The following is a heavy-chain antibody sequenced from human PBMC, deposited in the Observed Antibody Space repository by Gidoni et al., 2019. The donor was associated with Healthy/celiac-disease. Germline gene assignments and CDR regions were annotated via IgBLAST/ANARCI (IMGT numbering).Heavy chain of an antibody. D-gene: IGHD3-3*01. CDR2: IGTAGDT. J-gene: IGHJ2*01. Sequence: EVQLVESGGGLVQPGGSLRLSCAASGFPFSNYAMHLARQATGKGLEWVSAIGTAGDTYYPGSVKGRFTISRENAKNSLYLQMNSLRAGDTAVYYCARAESKSYYDFWSGYSDWYFDLWGRGTLVTVSS. CDR1: GFPFSNYA. CDR3: ARAESKSYYDFWSGYSDWYFDL. V-gene: IGHV3-13*01.